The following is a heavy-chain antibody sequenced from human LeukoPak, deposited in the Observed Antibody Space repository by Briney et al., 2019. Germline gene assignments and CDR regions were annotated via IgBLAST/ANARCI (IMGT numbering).Heavy chain of an antibody. CDR2: IKQDGSEK. V-gene: IGHV3-7*05. Sequence: GGSLRLSCAASGITFSSFWMSWVRQAPGKGLEWLANIKQDGSEKYYVDSVKGRFTISRDNAKNSLYLQMNSLRAEDTAVYYCARPIVATNLDYWGQGTLVTVSS. CDR1: GITFSSFW. CDR3: ARPIVATNLDY. D-gene: IGHD5-12*01. J-gene: IGHJ4*02.